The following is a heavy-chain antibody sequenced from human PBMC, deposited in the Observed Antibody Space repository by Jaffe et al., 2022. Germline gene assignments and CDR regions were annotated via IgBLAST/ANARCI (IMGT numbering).Heavy chain of an antibody. V-gene: IGHV3-43D*04. Sequence: EVQLVESGGVVVQPGGSLRLSCAASGFTFDDYAMHWVRQAPGKGLEWVSLISWDGGSTYYADSVKGRFTISRDNSKNSLYLQMNSLRAEDTALYYCAKVIGRGPPHIYGDYGGFDYWGQGTLVTVSS. D-gene: IGHD4-17*01. CDR2: ISWDGGST. CDR1: GFTFDDYA. J-gene: IGHJ4*02. CDR3: AKVIGRGPPHIYGDYGGFDY.